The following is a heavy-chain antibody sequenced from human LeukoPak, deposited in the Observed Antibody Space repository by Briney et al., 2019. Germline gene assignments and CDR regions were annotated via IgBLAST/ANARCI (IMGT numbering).Heavy chain of an antibody. V-gene: IGHV3-21*01. CDR1: GFTFSSYS. Sequence: GSLRLSCAASGFTFSSYSMNWVRQAPGKGLEWVSSISSSSSYIYYADSVKGRFTISRDNAKNSLYLQMNSLRAEDTAVYYCARSSYSSSWYVDYWGQGTLVTVSS. J-gene: IGHJ4*02. CDR2: ISSSSSYI. CDR3: ARSSYSSSWYVDY. D-gene: IGHD6-13*01.